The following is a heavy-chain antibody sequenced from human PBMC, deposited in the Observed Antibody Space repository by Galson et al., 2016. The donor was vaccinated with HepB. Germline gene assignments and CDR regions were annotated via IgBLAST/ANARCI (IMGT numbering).Heavy chain of an antibody. CDR3: ARDQPTDNWYFDL. V-gene: IGHV1-69*13. J-gene: IGHJ2*01. Sequence: SVKVSCKVSGDTFSIYTITWVRQAPGQGLEWAGGAVPIFGTPKYAQKFQDRVSITADESTTTAHLEIRSLSSEDTAVYYCARDQPTDNWYFDLWGRGTLVTVSS. CDR1: GDTFSIYT. CDR2: AVPIFGTP.